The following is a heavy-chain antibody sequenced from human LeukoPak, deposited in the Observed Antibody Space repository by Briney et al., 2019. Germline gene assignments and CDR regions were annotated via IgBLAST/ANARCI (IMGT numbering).Heavy chain of an antibody. CDR3: ARDRAGEHRDY. J-gene: IGHJ4*02. CDR2: ISSSSSCI. Sequence: GGSLRLSCAASGFTFSSYSMNWVRQAPGKGLEWVSSISSSSSCIYYADSVKGRFTISRDNAKNSLYLQMNSLRAEDTAVYYCARDRAGEHRDYWGQGTLVTVSS. V-gene: IGHV3-21*01. D-gene: IGHD1/OR15-1a*01. CDR1: GFTFSSYS.